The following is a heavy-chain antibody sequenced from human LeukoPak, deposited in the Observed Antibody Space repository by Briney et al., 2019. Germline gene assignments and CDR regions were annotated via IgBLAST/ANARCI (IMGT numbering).Heavy chain of an antibody. D-gene: IGHD5-12*01. Sequence: VASVKVSCKASGGTFSSYAISWVRQAPGQGLEWMGGIIPIFGTANYAQKFQGRVTITADESTSTTYMELSSLRSEGTAVYYCARDNSVGDSAWWFDPWGQGTLVTVSS. CDR2: IIPIFGTA. CDR3: ARDNSVGDSAWWFDP. CDR1: GGTFSSYA. J-gene: IGHJ5*02. V-gene: IGHV1-69*01.